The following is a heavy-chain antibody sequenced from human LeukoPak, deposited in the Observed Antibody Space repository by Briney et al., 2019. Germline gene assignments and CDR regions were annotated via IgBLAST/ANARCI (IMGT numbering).Heavy chain of an antibody. V-gene: IGHV1-46*01. CDR3: VRGPDAGYGDYLSHYYYYYYMDV. Sequence: ASVKVSCKASGYTFTSYYMHWVRQAPGQGLEWMGIINPSGGSTSYAQKFQGRVTMTRDTSTSTVYMELSSLRSEDTAVYYCVRGPDAGYGDYLSHYYYYYYMDVWGKGTTVTVSS. CDR1: GYTFTSYY. J-gene: IGHJ6*03. CDR2: INPSGGST. D-gene: IGHD4-17*01.